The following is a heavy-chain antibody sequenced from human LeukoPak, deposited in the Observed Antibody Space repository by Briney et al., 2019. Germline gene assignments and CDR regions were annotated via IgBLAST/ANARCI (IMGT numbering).Heavy chain of an antibody. CDR3: ARGGTVTTFDY. J-gene: IGHJ4*02. Sequence: SETLSLTCNVSGGSISSYYWSWIRQPPGKGLEWIGYIYYSGSTNYNPSLKSRVTISVDTSKNQFSLKLSSVTAADTAVYYCARGGTVTTFDYWGQGTLVTVSS. D-gene: IGHD4-17*01. CDR1: GGSISSYY. CDR2: IYYSGST. V-gene: IGHV4-59*01.